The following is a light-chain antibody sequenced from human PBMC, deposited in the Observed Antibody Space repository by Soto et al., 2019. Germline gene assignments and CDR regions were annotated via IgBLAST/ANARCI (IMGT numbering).Light chain of an antibody. CDR2: AAS. Sequence: EIVMTQSPVTLSASSGERVTLSCRASQSVSSDLAWYQQKPGQAPRLLIHAASTRATGIPARFSGSGSGTEFILTISSLQSEDSAVYYCQQYNNWPPWTFGQGTKVEIK. CDR3: QQYNNWPPWT. CDR1: QSVSSD. J-gene: IGKJ1*01. V-gene: IGKV3-15*01.